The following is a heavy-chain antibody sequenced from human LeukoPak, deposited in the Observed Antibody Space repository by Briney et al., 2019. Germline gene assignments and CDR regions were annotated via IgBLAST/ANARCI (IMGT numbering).Heavy chain of an antibody. CDR1: GFTFSSYA. V-gene: IGHV3-23*01. CDR2: ISGSGGST. Sequence: GSLRLSCAASGFTFSSYAMSWVRQAPGKGLEWVSAISGSGGSTYYADSVKGRFTISRDNSKNTLYLQMNSLRAEDTAVYYCASTIVVVPAAIGFFDYWGQGTLVTVSS. D-gene: IGHD2-2*02. CDR3: ASTIVVVPAAIGFFDY. J-gene: IGHJ4*02.